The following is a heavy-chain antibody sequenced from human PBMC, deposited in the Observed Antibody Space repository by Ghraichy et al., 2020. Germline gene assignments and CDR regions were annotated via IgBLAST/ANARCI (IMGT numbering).Heavy chain of an antibody. D-gene: IGHD7-27*01. CDR2: IRYDGSNE. Sequence: GGSLRLSCAVSGFTFDSYGMHWVRQAPGKGLEWVAYIRYDGSNEQYVDSVKGRFTISRDNSASTLSLRMSSLSPDDTAFYYCAKDIGWGALFPPIESWGQGTLVIVSS. J-gene: IGHJ5*01. V-gene: IGHV3-30*02. CDR3: AKDIGWGALFPPIES. CDR1: GFTFDSYG.